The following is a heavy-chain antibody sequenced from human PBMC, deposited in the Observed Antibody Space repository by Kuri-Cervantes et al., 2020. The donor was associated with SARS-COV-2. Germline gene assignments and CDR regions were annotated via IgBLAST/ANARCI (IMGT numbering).Heavy chain of an antibody. V-gene: IGHV4-59*01. D-gene: IGHD2-2*01. CDR1: GGSISDYY. Sequence: GSLRLSCTVSGGSISDYYWSWIRQPPGKGLEWIGDIYYTGSTSYNPYLKSRVAISVDTSKNQFSLKLTSVTAADTAVYYCARDCSTADCKTFGYYWGRGTLVTVSS. CDR2: IYYTGST. CDR3: ARDCSTADCKTFGYY. J-gene: IGHJ4*02.